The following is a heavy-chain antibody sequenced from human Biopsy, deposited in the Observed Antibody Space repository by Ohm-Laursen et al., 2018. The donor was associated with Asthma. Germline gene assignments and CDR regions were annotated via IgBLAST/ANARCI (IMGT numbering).Heavy chain of an antibody. J-gene: IGHJ4*02. CDR1: GGPISSGGYS. CDR3: ARVKDGCNFDY. V-gene: IGHV4-30-2*01. CDR2: IYHSGST. D-gene: IGHD5-24*01. Sequence: PSQTLSLTCAVSGGPISSGGYSWSWIRQPPGKGLEWIGYIYHSGSTYYNPSLKSRVTISVDRSKNQFSLKLSSVTAADTAVYYCARVKDGCNFDYWGQGTLVTVSS.